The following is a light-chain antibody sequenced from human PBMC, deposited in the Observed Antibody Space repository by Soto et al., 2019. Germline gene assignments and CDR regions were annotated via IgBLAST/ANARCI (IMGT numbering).Light chain of an antibody. CDR3: AAWDDNLNGVV. J-gene: IGLJ2*01. V-gene: IGLV1-44*01. Sequence: QSVLTQPPSASGTPGQRVTISCSGSSSNIGSHTVNWYQQLPGTAPKPLIYSNNQRPSGVPDRFSGSKSGTSASLAISGLQSEDEADYYCAAWDDNLNGVVFGGGTKLTVL. CDR1: SSNIGSHT. CDR2: SNN.